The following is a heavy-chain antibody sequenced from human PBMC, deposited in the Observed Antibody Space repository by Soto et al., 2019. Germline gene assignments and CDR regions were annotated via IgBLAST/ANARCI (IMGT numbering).Heavy chain of an antibody. J-gene: IGHJ4*02. D-gene: IGHD1-26*01. Sequence: SETLSLTCTVSGGSISSYYWSWVRLPPGKGLEWIGYIYYSGSTNYNPSLKSRVTISVDTSNNQFSLKLSSVTAADTAVYYCARSTTYYFDYWGQGTLVTVSS. V-gene: IGHV4-59*08. CDR2: IYYSGST. CDR1: GGSISSYY. CDR3: ARSTTYYFDY.